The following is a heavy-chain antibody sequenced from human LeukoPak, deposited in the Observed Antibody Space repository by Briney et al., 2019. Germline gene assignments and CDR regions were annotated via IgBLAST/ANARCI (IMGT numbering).Heavy chain of an antibody. J-gene: IGHJ4*02. CDR3: ARDGPNPGYSSSWVDH. CDR2: TYYRSKWFN. Sequence: LSLPFPISWDRVYSKRVAWNSISHSPSRGLEWLGRTYYRSKWFNAYAVSVKSRITRKPDTSKNQFALQVNSVTPEDTAVYYCARDGPNPGYSSSWVDHWGQGTLVTVSS. V-gene: IGHV6-1*01. CDR1: WDRVYSKRVA. D-gene: IGHD2-2*01.